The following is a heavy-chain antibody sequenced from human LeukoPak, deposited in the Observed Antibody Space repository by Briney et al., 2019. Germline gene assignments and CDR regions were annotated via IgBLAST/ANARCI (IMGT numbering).Heavy chain of an antibody. J-gene: IGHJ4*02. CDR3: ARAALFGVVTSFDY. CDR1: GFTFSSYS. D-gene: IGHD3-3*01. CDR2: ISSSSSYI. V-gene: IGHV3-21*01. Sequence: AGGSLRLSCAASGFTFSSYSMNWVRQAPGKGLEWVSSISSSSSYIYYADSVKGRFTISRDNAKNSLYLQMNSLRAEDTAVYYCARAALFGVVTSFDYWGQGTLVTVSS.